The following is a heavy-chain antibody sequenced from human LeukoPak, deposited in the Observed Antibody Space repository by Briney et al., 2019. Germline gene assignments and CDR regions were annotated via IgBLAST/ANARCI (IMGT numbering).Heavy chain of an antibody. CDR2: MNPNSGNT. CDR3: ARGPAVRGVMGY. J-gene: IGHJ4*02. Sequence: ASVKVSCKASGYTFTRYDINWVRQATGQGLEWRGWMNPNSGNTGYAQKFQGRVTITRNTSISTAYMELSSLRSEDTAVYYCARGPAVRGVMGYWGQGTLVTVSS. V-gene: IGHV1-8*03. D-gene: IGHD3-10*01. CDR1: GYTFTRYD.